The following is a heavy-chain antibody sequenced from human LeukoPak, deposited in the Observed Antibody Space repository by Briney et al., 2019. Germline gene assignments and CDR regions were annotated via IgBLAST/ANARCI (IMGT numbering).Heavy chain of an antibody. Sequence: PSETLSLTCTVSGGSISSYYWSWIRQPAGKGLEWIGRIYTSGSTNYNPSLKSRVTMSVDTSKNQFSLKLSSVTAADTAVYYCARDSNGVVVPAAKYGMDVWGQGTTVTVSS. CDR1: GGSISSYY. CDR2: IYTSGST. D-gene: IGHD2-2*01. CDR3: ARDSNGVVVPAAKYGMDV. J-gene: IGHJ6*02. V-gene: IGHV4-4*07.